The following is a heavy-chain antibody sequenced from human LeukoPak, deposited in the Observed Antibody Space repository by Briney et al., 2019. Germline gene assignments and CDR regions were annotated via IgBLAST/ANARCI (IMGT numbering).Heavy chain of an antibody. CDR1: GGSISSSNW. V-gene: IGHV4-4*02. D-gene: IGHD6-19*01. CDR3: ANRGSGWHFDY. CDR2: IYHSGST. Sequence: SETLSLTCAVSGGSISSSNWWSWVRQPPGKGLEWIGEIYHSGSTNYNPSLKSRVTISVDKSKNQFSLRLSSVTAADTAVYYCANRGSGWHFDYWGQGTLVTVSS. J-gene: IGHJ4*02.